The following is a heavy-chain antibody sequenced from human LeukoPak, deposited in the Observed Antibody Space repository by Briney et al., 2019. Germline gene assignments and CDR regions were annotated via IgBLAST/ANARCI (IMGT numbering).Heavy chain of an antibody. CDR1: GYTFTSYY. J-gene: IGHJ3*02. V-gene: IGHV1-8*02. CDR3: ARGHSSIVVVVAATDDAFDI. Sequence: ASVKVSCKASGYTFTSYYMHWVRQAPGQGLEWMGWMNPNSGNTGYAQKFQGRVTMTRNTSISTAYMELSSLRSEDTAVYYCARGHSSIVVVVAATDDAFDIWGQGTMVTVSS. CDR2: MNPNSGNT. D-gene: IGHD2-15*01.